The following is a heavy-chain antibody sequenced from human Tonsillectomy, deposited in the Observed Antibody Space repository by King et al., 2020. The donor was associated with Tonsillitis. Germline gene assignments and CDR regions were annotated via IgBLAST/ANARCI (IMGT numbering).Heavy chain of an antibody. D-gene: IGHD3-10*01. CDR1: GYTFTNNY. J-gene: IGHJ5*02. CDR3: ARDHSFSGTYWWPEP. Sequence: VQLVESGTEVKMPGASVKVSCKASGYTFTNNYMHWVRQAPGQGPEWIGVINPWGTSAIYAQKFQGRLTMTRDTSTTTDYLELSNLSSEDTAIYYCARDHSFSGTYWWPEPWGQGTLVAVPS. CDR2: INPWGTSA. V-gene: IGHV1-46*01.